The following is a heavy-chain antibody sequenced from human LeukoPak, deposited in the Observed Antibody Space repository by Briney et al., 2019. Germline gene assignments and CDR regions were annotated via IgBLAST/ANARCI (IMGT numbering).Heavy chain of an antibody. D-gene: IGHD6-13*01. CDR3: GRSRDRSGSSWYGVDNWFDP. J-gene: IGHJ5*02. V-gene: IGHV1-3*01. Sequence: ASVKVSCKASGYTFTSYAMHWVRQAPGQRLEWMGWINAGNGNTKYSQKFQGSVTITRATSASTAYMELSSLRSEGPAVYYCGRSRDRSGSSWYGVDNWFDPWGQGTLVTVSS. CDR2: INAGNGNT. CDR1: GYTFTSYA.